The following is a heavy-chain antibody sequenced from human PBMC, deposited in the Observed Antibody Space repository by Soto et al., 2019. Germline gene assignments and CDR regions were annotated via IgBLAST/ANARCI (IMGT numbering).Heavy chain of an antibody. V-gene: IGHV3-7*03. CDR3: TSDRYPRFYHGSGSYPYY. Sequence: PGGSLRLSCAASGFTFSSFWMSWVRQAPGKGLEWVANIKTDGSETHYVYSVKGRFTISRDNPKTSLFLQMNSLRVEDTAVYFCTSDRYPRFYHGSGSYPYYWCQGTPVTVSS. CDR1: GFTFSSFW. D-gene: IGHD3-10*01. CDR2: IKTDGSET. J-gene: IGHJ4*02.